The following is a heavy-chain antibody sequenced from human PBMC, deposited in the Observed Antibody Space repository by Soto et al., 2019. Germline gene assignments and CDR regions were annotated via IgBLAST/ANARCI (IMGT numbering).Heavy chain of an antibody. V-gene: IGHV3-7*03. CDR2: IKQDGSEK. Sequence: GGSLRLSCAASGFTFSSYWMSWVRQAPGKGLEWVANIKQDGSEKYYVDSVKGRFTISRDNAKNSLYLQMNSPRAEDTAVYYCARVYIAARPDAFDIWGQGTMVTVSS. J-gene: IGHJ3*02. CDR3: ARVYIAARPDAFDI. D-gene: IGHD6-6*01. CDR1: GFTFSSYW.